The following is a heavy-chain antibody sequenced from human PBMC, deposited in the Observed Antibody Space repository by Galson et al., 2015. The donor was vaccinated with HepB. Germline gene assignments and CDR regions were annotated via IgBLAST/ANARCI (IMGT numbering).Heavy chain of an antibody. CDR2: ISSSSSYT. V-gene: IGHV3-11*06. Sequence: SLRLSCAASGFTFSDYYMSWIRQAPGKGLEWVSYISSSSSYTNYADSVKGRFTISRDNAKNSLYLQMNSLRAEDTAVYYCASLKWFGDPEFYFDYWGQGTLVTVSS. J-gene: IGHJ4*02. D-gene: IGHD3-10*01. CDR3: ASLKWFGDPEFYFDY. CDR1: GFTFSDYY.